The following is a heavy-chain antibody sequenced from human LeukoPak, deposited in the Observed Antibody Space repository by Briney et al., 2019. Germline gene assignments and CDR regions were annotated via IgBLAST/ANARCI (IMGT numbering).Heavy chain of an antibody. V-gene: IGHV1-8*01. J-gene: IGHJ4*02. CDR1: GYTFTSYD. D-gene: IGHD5-12*01. CDR3: ATAAAGGYAGYY. CDR2: MNPNSGNT. Sequence: ASVKVSCKASGYTFTSYDINWVRQATGQGLEWMGWMNPNSGNTGYAQKFQGRVTMTRSTSISTAYMELSSLRSEDTAVYYCATAAAGGYAGYYWGQGTLVTVSS.